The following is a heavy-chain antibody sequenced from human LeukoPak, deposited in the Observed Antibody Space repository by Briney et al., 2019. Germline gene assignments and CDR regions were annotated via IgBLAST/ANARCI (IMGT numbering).Heavy chain of an antibody. CDR3: ARGSGSNDY. CDR2: ITGSGGTT. J-gene: IGHJ4*02. Sequence: PGGTLRLSCAASGFTFSNYGMSWVRQAPRKGLEWVSAITGSGGTTYYADSMKGRFTISRDNSKNTLYLQMNSLRAEDTAVYYCARGSGSNDYWGQGTLVTVSS. CDR1: GFTFSNYG. D-gene: IGHD3-10*01. V-gene: IGHV3-23*01.